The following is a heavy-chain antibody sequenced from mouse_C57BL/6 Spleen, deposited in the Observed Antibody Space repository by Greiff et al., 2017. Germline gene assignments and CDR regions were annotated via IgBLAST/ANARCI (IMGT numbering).Heavy chain of an antibody. V-gene: IGHV3-6*01. CDR3: ARVDYDNFDY. J-gene: IGHJ2*01. CDR2: ISYDGSN. Sequence: EVHLVESGPGLVKPSQSLSLTCSVTGYSITSGYYWNWIRQFPGNKLEWMGYISYDGSNNYNPSLKNRISITRDTSKNQFFLKLNSVTTEDTATYYCARVDYDNFDYWGQGTTLTVSS. D-gene: IGHD2-4*01. CDR1: GYSITSGYY.